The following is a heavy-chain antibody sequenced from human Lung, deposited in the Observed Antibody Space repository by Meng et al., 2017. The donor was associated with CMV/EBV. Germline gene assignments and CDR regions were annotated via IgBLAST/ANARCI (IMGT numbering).Heavy chain of an antibody. J-gene: IGHJ4*02. V-gene: IGHV5-51*01. CDR2: IYPGDSDT. D-gene: IGHD5-12*01. CDR1: GYSFTNYW. CDR3: ARQGGYAEGGSDY. Sequence: GXSXKISXKGSGYSFTNYWIGWVRQMPGKGLEWMGIIYPGDSDTRYSPSFQGQVTISADKSINTAYLQWSSLKASDTAMYYCARQGGYAEGGSDYWGQGTLVXVSS.